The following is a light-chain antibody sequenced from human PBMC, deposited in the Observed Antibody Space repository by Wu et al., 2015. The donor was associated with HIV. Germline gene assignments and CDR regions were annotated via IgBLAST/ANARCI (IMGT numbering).Light chain of an antibody. V-gene: IGKV3-20*01. CDR3: QQYGSSPPYS. CDR2: DTS. CDR1: QSVSNY. Sequence: EIVMTQSPATLSVSPGERATLSCRASQSVSNYLAWYQQKPGQAPRLLIYDTSNRATGIPARFSGSGSGTDFTLTISRLEPEDFAVYYCQQYGSSPPYSFGQGTKLEIK. J-gene: IGKJ2*03.